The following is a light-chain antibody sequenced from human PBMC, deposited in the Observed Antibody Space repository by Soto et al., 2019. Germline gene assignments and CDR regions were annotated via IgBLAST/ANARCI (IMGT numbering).Light chain of an antibody. CDR3: CSYAGDSTYV. J-gene: IGLJ1*01. Sequence: QSALTQPASVSGSPGQSIAISCTGTSRDVGSYNLVSWYQQHPGKAPKVMIYEGSKRPSGVSDRFSGSKSGNTASLTFSGLQADDEADYYCCSYAGDSTYVFGTGTKVTVL. CDR1: SRDVGSYNL. V-gene: IGLV2-23*01. CDR2: EGS.